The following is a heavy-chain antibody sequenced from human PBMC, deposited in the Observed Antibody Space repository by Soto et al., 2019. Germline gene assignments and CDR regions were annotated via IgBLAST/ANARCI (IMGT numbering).Heavy chain of an antibody. Sequence: EVQLLESGGGLVQPGGSLRLSCAASGFTFSRFAMSWVRQAPGKGLEWVSTISVSGGSTYYADSVKGRFTISRDNSKNTLYLQMNSLRAEDTAVYYCAKVSYDILTGPDYWGQGTLVTVSS. D-gene: IGHD3-9*01. CDR3: AKVSYDILTGPDY. V-gene: IGHV3-23*01. CDR1: GFTFSRFA. CDR2: ISVSGGST. J-gene: IGHJ4*02.